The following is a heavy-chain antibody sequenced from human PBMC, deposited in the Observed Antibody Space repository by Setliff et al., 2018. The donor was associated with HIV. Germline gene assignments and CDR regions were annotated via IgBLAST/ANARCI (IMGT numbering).Heavy chain of an antibody. V-gene: IGHV3-7*03. CDR3: ARGHYSSSSG. CDR2: IEKDGSEK. D-gene: IGHD6-6*01. CDR1: GFSVSTYW. Sequence: GGSLRLSCAASGFSVSTYWMNWVRQAPGKGLEWVANIEKDGSEKYYVDSVKGRFTISRDNAKNSLYLQMNSLRAEDTAVYCCARGHYSSSSGWGQGALVTVSS. J-gene: IGHJ4*02.